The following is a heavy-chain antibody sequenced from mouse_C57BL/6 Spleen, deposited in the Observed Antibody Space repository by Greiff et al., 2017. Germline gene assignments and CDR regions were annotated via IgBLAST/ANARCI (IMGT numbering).Heavy chain of an antibody. CDR2: IDPSDSYT. J-gene: IGHJ4*01. V-gene: IGHV1-69*01. D-gene: IGHD1-1*01. CDR1: GYTFTSYW. Sequence: VQLQQPGAELVMPGASVKLSCKASGYTFTSYWMHWVKQRPGQGLEWIGEIDPSDSYTNYNQKFQGKSTMTVDKSSSTAYMQLSSLTSEDSAVYYCARRNYCGSRGDAMDYWGQGTSVTVSA. CDR3: ARRNYCGSRGDAMDY.